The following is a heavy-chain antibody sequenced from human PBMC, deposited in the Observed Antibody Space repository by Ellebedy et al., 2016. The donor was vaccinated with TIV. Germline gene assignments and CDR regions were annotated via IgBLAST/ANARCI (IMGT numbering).Heavy chain of an antibody. D-gene: IGHD4-11*01. V-gene: IGHV4-38-2*01. CDR1: GFTFSDYA. CDR2: VYHNGGT. Sequence: ESLKISCVTSGFTFSDYAMNWVRQAPGKGLEWIGTVYHNGGTYHNPSLQSRVTMSADTSKNQFFLKLSSVTAVDTSIYFCVRHSTPGDYLIFDHWGQGTLVTVSS. CDR3: VRHSTPGDYLIFDH. J-gene: IGHJ4*02.